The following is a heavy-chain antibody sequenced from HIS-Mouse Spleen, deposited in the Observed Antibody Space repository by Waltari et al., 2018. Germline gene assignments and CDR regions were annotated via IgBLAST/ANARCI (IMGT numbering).Heavy chain of an antibody. D-gene: IGHD1-1*01. V-gene: IGHV4-39*07. CDR3: ARDPRWNDGIDY. CDR2: IYYSGST. CDR1: GDSISRSSYY. Sequence: QLQLQESGPGLVKPSETLSLTCTVSGDSISRSSYYWGWIRQPPGKGLEWIGSIYYSGSTYYNPSLKSRVTISVDTSKNQFSLKLSSVTAADTAVYYCARDPRWNDGIDYWGQGTLVTVSS. J-gene: IGHJ4*02.